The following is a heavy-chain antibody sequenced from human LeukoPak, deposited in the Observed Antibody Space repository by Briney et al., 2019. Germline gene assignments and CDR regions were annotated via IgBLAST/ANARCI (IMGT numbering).Heavy chain of an antibody. CDR1: GGTFSSYA. CDR3: ARWTTTYLDY. V-gene: IGHV1-69*05. Sequence: SVKVSCKASGGTFSSYAISWVRQAPGQGLEWMGGIIPIFGTANYAQKFQGRVTMTRDTSTSTVYMELSSLRSEDTAVYYCARWTTTYLDYWGQGTLVTVSS. CDR2: IIPIFGTA. J-gene: IGHJ4*02. D-gene: IGHD3/OR15-3a*01.